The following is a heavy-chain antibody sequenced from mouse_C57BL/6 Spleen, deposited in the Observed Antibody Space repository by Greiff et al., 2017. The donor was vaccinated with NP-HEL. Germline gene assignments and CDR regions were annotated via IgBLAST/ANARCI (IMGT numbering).Heavy chain of an antibody. Sequence: VHVKQSGAELVKPGASVKLSCTASGFNIKDYYMHWVKQRTEQGLEWIGRIDPEDGETKYAPKFQGKATITADTSSNTAYLQLSSLTSEDTAVYYCAKGLGRGYFDVWGTGTTVTVSS. J-gene: IGHJ1*03. CDR1: GFNIKDYY. CDR2: IDPEDGET. V-gene: IGHV14-2*01. D-gene: IGHD6-5*01. CDR3: AKGLGRGYFDV.